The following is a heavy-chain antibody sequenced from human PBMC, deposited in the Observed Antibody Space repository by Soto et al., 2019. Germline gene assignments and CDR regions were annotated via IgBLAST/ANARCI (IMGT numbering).Heavy chain of an antibody. J-gene: IGHJ3*02. CDR2: ISYDGSNK. CDR3: ARPTLPYFDWLWYHDAFDI. Sequence: QVQLVESGGGVVQPGRSLRLSCAASGFTFSSYAMHWDRQAPGKGLEWVAVISYDGSNKYYADSVKGRFTISRDNSKNTLYLQMNSLRAEDTAVYYCARPTLPYFDWLWYHDAFDIWGQGTMVTVSS. CDR1: GFTFSSYA. D-gene: IGHD3-9*01. V-gene: IGHV3-30-3*01.